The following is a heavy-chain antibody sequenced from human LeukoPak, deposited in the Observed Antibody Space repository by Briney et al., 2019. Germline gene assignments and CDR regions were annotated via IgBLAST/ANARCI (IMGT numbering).Heavy chain of an antibody. Sequence: ASVKVSCKASGYTFTSYYMHWVRQAPGQGLEWMGIINPSGGSTSYAQKFQGRVTMTGDMSTSTVYMELSSLRSEDTAVYYCARDLSDNQILTGYSGPDYWGQGTLVTVSS. CDR3: ARDLSDNQILTGYSGPDY. D-gene: IGHD3-9*01. V-gene: IGHV1-46*01. CDR1: GYTFTSYY. CDR2: INPSGGST. J-gene: IGHJ4*02.